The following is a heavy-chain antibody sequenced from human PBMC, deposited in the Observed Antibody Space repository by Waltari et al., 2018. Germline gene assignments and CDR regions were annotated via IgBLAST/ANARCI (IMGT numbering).Heavy chain of an antibody. J-gene: IGHJ6*03. CDR1: GGSFSGYY. Sequence: QVQLQQWGAGLLKPSETLSLTCAVYGGSFSGYYWSWIRQPPGKGLEWIGEINQSGRTNNKPSLKSRVTRTVDTSKNQFSLKLSSVTAADTAVYYCARRPYYYGSAYYYYMDVWGKGTTVTVSS. CDR2: INQSGRT. V-gene: IGHV4-34*01. D-gene: IGHD3-10*01. CDR3: ARRPYYYGSAYYYYMDV.